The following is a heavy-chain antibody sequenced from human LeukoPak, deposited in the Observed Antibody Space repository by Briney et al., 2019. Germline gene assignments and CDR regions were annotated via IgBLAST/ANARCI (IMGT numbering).Heavy chain of an antibody. V-gene: IGHV4-34*01. CDR2: INHSGST. CDR1: GGSISSYY. J-gene: IGHJ4*02. D-gene: IGHD6-19*01. CDR3: AREGYSSGWNDY. Sequence: SETLSLTCTVSGGSISSYYWSWIRQPPGKGLEWIGEINHSGSTNYNPSLKSRVTISVDTSKNQFSLKLRSVTAADTAVYYCAREGYSSGWNDYWGQGTLVTVSS.